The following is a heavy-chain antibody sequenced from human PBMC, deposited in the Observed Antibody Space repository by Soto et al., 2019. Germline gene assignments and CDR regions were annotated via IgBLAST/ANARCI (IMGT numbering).Heavy chain of an antibody. CDR3: AKVANYRSDPNYFDS. CDR2: ISDTDGT. CDR1: GFTFSSYA. J-gene: IGHJ4*02. V-gene: IGHV3-23*01. Sequence: VQLLESGGGLVQPGGSLTLSCAASGFTFSSYAMSWVRQAPGKGLEWVTTISDTDGTYYPDSVGGPFTISRDNFKNTLHLQMDNARAEDTAIYYCAKVANYRSDPNYFDSWGQGTMVTVSS. D-gene: IGHD6-19*01.